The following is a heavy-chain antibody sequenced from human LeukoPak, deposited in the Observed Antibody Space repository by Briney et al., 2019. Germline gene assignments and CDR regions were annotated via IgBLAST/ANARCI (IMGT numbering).Heavy chain of an antibody. Sequence: ASVKVSCKASGYTFTGYYMHWVRQAPGQGLEWMGWINPNSGGTNYAQKFQGRVTMTRDTSISTAYMELSRLRSDDTAVYYCARDRRITMVQGVYDYWGQGTLVTVSS. CDR1: GYTFTGYY. V-gene: IGHV1-2*02. J-gene: IGHJ4*02. D-gene: IGHD3-10*01. CDR3: ARDRRITMVQGVYDY. CDR2: INPNSGGT.